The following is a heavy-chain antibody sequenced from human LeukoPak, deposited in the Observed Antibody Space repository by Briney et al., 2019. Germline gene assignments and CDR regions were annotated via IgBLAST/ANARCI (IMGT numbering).Heavy chain of an antibody. CDR3: ARKSHYGSGSYYWGYYYYGMDV. J-gene: IGHJ6*02. CDR2: TYYRSKWYN. D-gene: IGHD3-10*01. V-gene: IGHV6-1*01. CDR1: GDSVSSNSAA. Sequence: SQTLSLTCAISGDSVSSNSAAWNWIRQSPSRGLEWLGRTYYRSKWYNDYAVSVKSRITINPDTSKNQFSLQLNSVTPEDTAVYYCARKSHYGSGSYYWGYYYYGMDVWGQGTTVTVSS.